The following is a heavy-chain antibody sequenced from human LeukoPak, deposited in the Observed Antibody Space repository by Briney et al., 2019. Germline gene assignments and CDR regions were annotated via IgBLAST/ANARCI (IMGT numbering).Heavy chain of an antibody. CDR3: ASGDSSGYYLSSFDY. CDR2: IYTSGST. J-gene: IGHJ4*02. Sequence: SKTLSLTCTVSGGSISSYYWSWIRQPAGKGLEWIGRIYTSGSTNYNSSLKSRVTMSVDTSKNQFSLKLSSVTAADTAVYYCASGDSSGYYLSSFDYWGQGTLVTVSS. V-gene: IGHV4-4*07. CDR1: GGSISSYY. D-gene: IGHD3-22*01.